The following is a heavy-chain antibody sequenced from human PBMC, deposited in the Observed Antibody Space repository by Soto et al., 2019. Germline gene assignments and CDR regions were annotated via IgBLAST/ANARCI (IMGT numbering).Heavy chain of an antibody. J-gene: IGHJ4*02. Sequence: QVQLQESGPGLVKPSETLSLTCTVSSDSISRYYWSWIRQPPGKRLEWIGYISYSGSTDYNPSLKSRVTISGDTSKNRFSLKVSSVTAAATAVYYCARGTSWQLPFDYWGQGTRVTVSS. CDR3: ARGTSWQLPFDY. V-gene: IGHV4-59*01. CDR2: ISYSGST. CDR1: SDSISRYY. D-gene: IGHD6-13*01.